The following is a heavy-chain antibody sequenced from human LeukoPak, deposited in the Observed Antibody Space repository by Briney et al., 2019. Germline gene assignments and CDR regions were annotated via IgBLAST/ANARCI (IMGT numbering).Heavy chain of an antibody. D-gene: IGHD6-13*01. Sequence: PGGSLRLSCAASGFTFSSYAMSWVRQAPGKGLEWVSVISGSDDSTYYADSVKGRFTISRDNSKNTLFLQMNSLRAADTALYYCAKAGHSSSWAWADYWGQGTLVTVSS. CDR1: GFTFSSYA. CDR3: AKAGHSSSWAWADY. J-gene: IGHJ4*02. V-gene: IGHV3-23*01. CDR2: ISGSDDST.